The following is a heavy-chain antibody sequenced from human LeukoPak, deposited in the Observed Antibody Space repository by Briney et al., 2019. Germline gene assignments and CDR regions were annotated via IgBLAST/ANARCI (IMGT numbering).Heavy chain of an antibody. D-gene: IGHD1-14*01. CDR1: GFTFRTYS. CDR2: ISSDSGTL. J-gene: IGHJ4*02. V-gene: IGHV3-48*01. Sequence: GGSLRLSCAASGFTFRTYSMNWVRQAPGKGLEWVSYISSDSGTLYYADSVKGRFTISRDNAKNTLYLEMNSLSPDDTAVYYCARGVEPLAANTLAYWGQGTLVTVSS. CDR3: ARGVEPLAANTLAY.